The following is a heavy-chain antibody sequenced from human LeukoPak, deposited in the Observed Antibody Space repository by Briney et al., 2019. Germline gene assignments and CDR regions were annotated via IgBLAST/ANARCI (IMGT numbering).Heavy chain of an antibody. CDR1: GFTFSSYA. J-gene: IGHJ4*02. CDR3: AKCPGTSIYSHFDY. V-gene: IGHV3-23*01. Sequence: GGSLRLSCAASGFTFSSYAMFWVRQAPGKEIGGNTYYADFVKGRFTISRDNSKNTMYMQMNSLRAEDTAVYYCAKCPGTSIYSHFDYWGQGTLVTVSS. CDR2: GGNT. D-gene: IGHD2-21*01.